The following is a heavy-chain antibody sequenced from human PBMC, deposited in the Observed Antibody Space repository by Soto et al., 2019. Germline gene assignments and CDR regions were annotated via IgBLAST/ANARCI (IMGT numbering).Heavy chain of an antibody. CDR3: ARDALSRDSI. CDR1: GGSISSGCYY. J-gene: IGHJ4*02. Sequence: QVQLQESGPGLVKPSQTLSLTCTVSGGSISSGCYYWSWIRQHPGKGLEWIGYIPYSGSTYYNPSRESRVTISVDTSKNQFSLKLSSVTAADTAVYYCARDALSRDSIWGQGTLVTVSS. V-gene: IGHV4-31*03. D-gene: IGHD3-22*01. CDR2: IPYSGST.